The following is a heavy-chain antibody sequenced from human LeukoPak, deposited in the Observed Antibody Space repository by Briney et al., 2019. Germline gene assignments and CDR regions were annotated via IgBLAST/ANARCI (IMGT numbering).Heavy chain of an antibody. CDR1: GFSFKDYN. CDR3: AKGSAYYGSGSYRN. Sequence: GGSLRLSCAASGFSFKDYNMHWVRQAPGKGLEWVAVITYDGSNKYYTDSVKGRFTISRDNSKSTLYLQMNSLRAEDTAVYYCAKGSAYYGSGSYRNWGQGTLVTVSS. J-gene: IGHJ4*02. V-gene: IGHV3-30*18. D-gene: IGHD3-10*01. CDR2: ITYDGSNK.